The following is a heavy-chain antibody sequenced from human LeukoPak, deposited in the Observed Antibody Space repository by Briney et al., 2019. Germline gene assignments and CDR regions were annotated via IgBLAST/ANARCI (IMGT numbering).Heavy chain of an antibody. CDR2: INHSGST. D-gene: IGHD2-21*02. CDR1: GSSISSYY. Sequence: SETLSLTCTVSGSSISSYYWSWIRQPPGKGLEWIGEINHSGSTNYNPSLKSRVTISVDTSKNQFSLKLSSVTAADTAVYYCASCGGDCYTDDAFDIWGQGTMVTVSS. CDR3: ASCGGDCYTDDAFDI. V-gene: IGHV4-34*01. J-gene: IGHJ3*02.